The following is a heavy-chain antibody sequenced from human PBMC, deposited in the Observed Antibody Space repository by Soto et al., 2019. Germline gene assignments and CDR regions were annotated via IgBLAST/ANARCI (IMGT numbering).Heavy chain of an antibody. Sequence: GGSLRLSCAASGFTFSSYAMHWVRQAPGKGLEWVAVISYDGSNKYYADSVKGRFTISRDNSKNTLYLQMNSLRAEDTAVYYCARERSSWYPVYYYYGMDVWGQGTTVTVSS. V-gene: IGHV3-30-3*01. J-gene: IGHJ6*02. CDR1: GFTFSSYA. D-gene: IGHD6-13*01. CDR3: ARERSSWYPVYYYYGMDV. CDR2: ISYDGSNK.